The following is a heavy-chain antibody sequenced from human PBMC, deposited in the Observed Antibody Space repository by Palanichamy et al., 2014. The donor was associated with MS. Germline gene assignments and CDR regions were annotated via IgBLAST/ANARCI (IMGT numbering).Heavy chain of an antibody. Sequence: QLQLQESGPGLVKTSETLSLTCTVSGGSVSSSGYAWDWIRQPPGKGLEWIGSFYYTGSGSTFYNSSLKSRLTLSVDTSKNQFSLKLSSVTAADTAVYSCARRLGAATWWGQGTLVTVSS. CDR3: ARRLGAATW. CDR2: FYYTGSGST. CDR1: GGSVSSSGYA. D-gene: IGHD1-26*01. V-gene: IGHV4-39*01. J-gene: IGHJ4*02.